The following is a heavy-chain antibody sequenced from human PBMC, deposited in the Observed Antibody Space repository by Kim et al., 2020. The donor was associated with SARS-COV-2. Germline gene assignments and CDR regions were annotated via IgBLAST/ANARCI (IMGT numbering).Heavy chain of an antibody. D-gene: IGHD6-19*01. CDR2: VNNGGNA. Sequence: GGSLRLSCAASGFTFSRRAMSWVRQAPGKGLEWIASVNNGGNAYHADSVKGRFTVSRDITMDTLYLQMNSLTAEDTALYYCAKDHPSNGWPTFDSWGQGTLVAVSS. CDR3: AKDHPSNGWPTFDS. J-gene: IGHJ4*02. CDR1: GFTFSRRA. V-gene: IGHV3-23*01.